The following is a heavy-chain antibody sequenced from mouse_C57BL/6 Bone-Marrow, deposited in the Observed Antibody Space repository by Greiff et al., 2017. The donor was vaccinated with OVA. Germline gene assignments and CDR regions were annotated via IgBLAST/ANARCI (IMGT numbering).Heavy chain of an antibody. V-gene: IGHV6-6*01. CDR1: GFTFSDAW. Sequence: EVQRVESGGGLVQPGGSMKLSCAASGFTFSDAWMDWVRQSPEKGLEWVAEIRNKANNHATYYAESVKGRFTISRDDSKSSVYLQMNSLRAEDTGIYYCTPFVHWYFDVWGTGTTVTVSS. CDR2: IRNKANNHAT. CDR3: TPFVHWYFDV. J-gene: IGHJ1*03.